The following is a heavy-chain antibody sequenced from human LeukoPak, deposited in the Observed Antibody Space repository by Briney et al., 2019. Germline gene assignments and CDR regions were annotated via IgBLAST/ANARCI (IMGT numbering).Heavy chain of an antibody. D-gene: IGHD3-22*01. CDR2: ISGYNGNT. V-gene: IGHV1-18*01. J-gene: IGHJ4*02. Sequence: ASVKVSCKASGYTFTNYGISWVRQAPGQGLEWMGWISGYNGNTNYAQKFQGRVTMTRDTSTSTAYMELRSLRSDDTAVYYCARDGHRMYYYESSVYRFDYWGQGTLVTVSS. CDR1: GYTFTNYG. CDR3: ARDGHRMYYYESSVYRFDY.